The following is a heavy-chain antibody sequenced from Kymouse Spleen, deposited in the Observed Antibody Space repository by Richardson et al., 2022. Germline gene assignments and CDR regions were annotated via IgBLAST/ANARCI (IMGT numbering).Heavy chain of an antibody. V-gene: IGHV3-33*01. CDR1: GFTFSSYG. J-gene: IGHJ4*02. Sequence: QVQLVESGGGVVQPGRSLRLSCAASGFTFSSYGMHWVRQAPGKGLEWVAVIWYDGSNKYYADSVKGRFTISRDNSKNTLYLQMNSLRAEDTAVYYCARDHYGSGSYYTPYFDYWGQGTLVTVSS. CDR2: IWYDGSNK. D-gene: IGHD3-10*01. CDR3: ARDHYGSGSYYTPYFDY.